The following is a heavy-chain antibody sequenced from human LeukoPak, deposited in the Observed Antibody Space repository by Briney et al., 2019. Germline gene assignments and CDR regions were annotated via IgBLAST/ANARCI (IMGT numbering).Heavy chain of an antibody. V-gene: IGHV3-11*04. CDR2: ITSSGSTI. Sequence: GGSLRLSCAASGFTFSDYYMSWIRQAPGKGLEWVSYITSSGSTIYYADSVKGRFTISRDNAKNSLYLQMSSLRAEDTAVYYCARAGSFGYYDSSGYYYEGAYFDYWGQGTLVTVSS. CDR1: GFTFSDYY. J-gene: IGHJ4*02. CDR3: ARAGSFGYYDSSGYYYEGAYFDY. D-gene: IGHD3-22*01.